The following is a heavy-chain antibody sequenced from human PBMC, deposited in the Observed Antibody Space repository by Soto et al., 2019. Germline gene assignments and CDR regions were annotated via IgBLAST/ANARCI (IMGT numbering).Heavy chain of an antibody. V-gene: IGHV3-23*01. Sequence: EVQLLESGGGLVQPGRSLRLSCAASGFTFSDYAMTWVRQAPGKGLEWLSTISSDDYTYYADSVKGRFTSSRDNSQNTLFLQMKSLRAEDTALYYCAREDLGFLDWSFIPEGVDVWGQGTTVTVSS. J-gene: IGHJ6*02. D-gene: IGHD3-3*01. CDR1: GFTFSDYA. CDR3: AREDLGFLDWSFIPEGVDV. CDR2: ISSDDYT.